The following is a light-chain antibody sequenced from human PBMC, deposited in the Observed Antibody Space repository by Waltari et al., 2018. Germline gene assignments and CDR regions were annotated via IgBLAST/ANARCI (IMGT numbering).Light chain of an antibody. CDR2: GNN. CDR1: SLSSYY. CDR3: HSRDASGVGGS. J-gene: IGLJ2*01. V-gene: IGLV3-19*01. Sequence: SSELTQDPTVSVAMGQTVRITCQGDSLSSYYASWYQQRPGQAPILVFSGNNNRPSGVPDRFSGSSSDNTAVLTITGAQAEDEASYYCHSRDASGVGGSFGGGTKLTVL.